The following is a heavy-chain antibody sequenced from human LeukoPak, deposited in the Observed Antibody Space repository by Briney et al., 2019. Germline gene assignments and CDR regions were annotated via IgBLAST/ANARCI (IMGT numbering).Heavy chain of an antibody. J-gene: IGHJ4*02. D-gene: IGHD3-22*01. CDR1: GYTFTGYY. Sequence: ASVKVSCKASGYTFTGYYMHWVRQAPGQGLEWMGIINPSGGSTSYAQKFQGRVTMTRDTSTSTVYMELSSLRSEDTAVYYCARNYYYDSSGYYDEFDYWGQGTLVTVSS. V-gene: IGHV1-46*01. CDR2: INPSGGST. CDR3: ARNYYYDSSGYYDEFDY.